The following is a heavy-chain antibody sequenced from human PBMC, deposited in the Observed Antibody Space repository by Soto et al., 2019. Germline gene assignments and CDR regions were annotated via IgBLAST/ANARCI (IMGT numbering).Heavy chain of an antibody. D-gene: IGHD3-16*01. V-gene: IGHV3-11*01. CDR1: GFTFSDNY. CDR2: ISDSGNII. J-gene: IGHJ5*02. Sequence: QVQLVESGGGLVKPGGSLRLSCAASGFTFSDNYMTWIRQAPGRGLEWVAYISDSGNIIYYADSVQGRFTVSRDNAKNSLYLQMNSLSAEDTAVYYCARRTRGAVWFDPWGQGTLVTVSS. CDR3: ARRTRGAVWFDP.